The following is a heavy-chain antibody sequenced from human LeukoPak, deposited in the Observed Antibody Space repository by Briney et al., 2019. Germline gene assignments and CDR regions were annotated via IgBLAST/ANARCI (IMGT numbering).Heavy chain of an antibody. CDR1: GFTFSSYE. J-gene: IGHJ4*02. CDR2: VSSSGSTI. CDR3: ATTPIAAAGPDY. Sequence: GGSLRLSCAASGFTFSSYEMNWVRQAPGKGLEWVSYVSSSGSTIYYADSVKGRFTISRDNAKNSLYLQMNSLRAEDTAVYYCATTPIAAAGPDYWGQGTLVTVSS. D-gene: IGHD6-13*01. V-gene: IGHV3-48*03.